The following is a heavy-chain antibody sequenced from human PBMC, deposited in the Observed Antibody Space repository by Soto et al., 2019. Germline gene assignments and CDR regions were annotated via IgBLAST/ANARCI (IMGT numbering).Heavy chain of an antibody. CDR2: IIPILGIA. D-gene: IGHD1-26*01. CDR3: ARALATGGLDY. CDR1: GGTFSSYT. V-gene: IGHV1-69*02. J-gene: IGHJ4*02. Sequence: QVQLVQSGAEVKKPGSSVKVSCKASGGTFSSYTISWVRQAPGQGLEWMGRIIPILGIANYAQKFQGRVTXTXXKATSTAYMELSSLRSEDTAVYYWARALATGGLDYWGQGTLVTVSS.